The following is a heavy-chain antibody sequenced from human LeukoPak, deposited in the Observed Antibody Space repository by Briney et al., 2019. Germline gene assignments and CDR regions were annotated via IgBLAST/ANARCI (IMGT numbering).Heavy chain of an antibody. CDR3: ARGFGSGSYYFDY. CDR1: GYTFTCYH. CDR2: ISAYNGNT. Sequence: ASVKVSCKASGYTFTCYHIDWVRQAPRQGLEWTGWISAYNGNTNYAQKLQGRVTMTTDTSTSTAYMELRSLRSDDTAVYYCARGFGSGSYYFDYWGQGTLVTVSS. J-gene: IGHJ4*02. V-gene: IGHV1-18*01. D-gene: IGHD3-10*01.